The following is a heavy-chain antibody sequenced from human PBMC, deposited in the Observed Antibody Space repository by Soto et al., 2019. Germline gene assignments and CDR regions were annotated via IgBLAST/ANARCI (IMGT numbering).Heavy chain of an antibody. J-gene: IGHJ3*02. D-gene: IGHD2-15*01. Sequence: SVKVCCKASGGTFSSYAISWVRQAPGQGLEWMGGIIPIFGTANYAQKFQGRVTITADKSTSTAYMELSSLRSEDTAVYYCAILAATPYDAFDIWGQGTMVTVSS. CDR3: AILAATPYDAFDI. CDR2: IIPIFGTA. CDR1: GGTFSSYA. V-gene: IGHV1-69*06.